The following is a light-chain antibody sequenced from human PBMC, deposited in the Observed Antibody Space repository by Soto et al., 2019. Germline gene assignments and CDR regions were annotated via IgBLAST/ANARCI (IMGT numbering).Light chain of an antibody. CDR1: SSNIGAGYD. Sequence: QSVLTQPPSVSGAPGQRVTISCTGRSSNIGAGYDVHWYQQLPGTAPKLLIYGNSNRPSGVPDRFSGSKSGTSASLAITGLQAEDEADYYCQSYDSSLSGWVFGGGTNLTVL. CDR2: GNS. V-gene: IGLV1-40*01. J-gene: IGLJ3*02. CDR3: QSYDSSLSGWV.